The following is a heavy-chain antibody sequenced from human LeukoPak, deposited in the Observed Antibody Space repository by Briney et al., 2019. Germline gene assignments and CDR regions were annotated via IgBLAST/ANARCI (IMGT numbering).Heavy chain of an antibody. V-gene: IGHV4-39*01. J-gene: IGHJ4*02. D-gene: IGHD1-7*01. Sequence: PSETLSLTCTVSGGSIRSSSYYWGWTRPPPGKALEWIGIIYYSGSTYYNPSLKSRVTISVDTSKNQFSLKLSSVTAADTAVYYCARLVGLLSYYFDYWGQGTLVTVSS. CDR1: GGSIRSSSYY. CDR2: IYYSGST. CDR3: ARLVGLLSYYFDY.